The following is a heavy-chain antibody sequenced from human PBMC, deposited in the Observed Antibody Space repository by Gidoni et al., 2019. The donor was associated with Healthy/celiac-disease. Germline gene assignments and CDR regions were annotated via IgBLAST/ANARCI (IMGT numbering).Heavy chain of an antibody. J-gene: IGHJ6*02. CDR3: ARDLIGDGDYGYYYYGMDV. D-gene: IGHD4-17*01. CDR1: GGSISSYY. V-gene: IGHV4-4*07. CDR2: IYTSGST. Sequence: QVQLQESGPGLVKPSETLSLTCTGVGGSISSYYWSWIRQPAGKALEWIGRIYTSGSTNYNPSLTSRVTMSVDTSKNQFSLKLSSVTAADTAVYYCARDLIGDGDYGYYYYGMDVWGQGTTVTVSS.